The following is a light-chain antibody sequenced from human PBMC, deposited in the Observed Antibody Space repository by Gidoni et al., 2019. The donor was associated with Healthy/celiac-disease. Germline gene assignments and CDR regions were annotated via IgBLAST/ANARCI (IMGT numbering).Light chain of an antibody. J-gene: IGKJ1*01. V-gene: IGKV3-15*01. CDR2: GAS. CDR3: QQYNNWLGT. CDR1: QSVSSN. Sequence: EIVMTQSPATLSVSPGERATLSCRASQSVSSNLAWYQQKPGQAPRLLIYGASTRATGIPAGFSGSGSGTEFTLTISSLQSEDFAVYYCQQYNNWLGTFGQGTKVEIK.